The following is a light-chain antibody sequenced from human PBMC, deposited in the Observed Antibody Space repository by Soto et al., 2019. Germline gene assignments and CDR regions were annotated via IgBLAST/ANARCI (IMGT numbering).Light chain of an antibody. CDR1: QSLVFIDGNIY. Sequence: DVVMTQSPLSLPVTLGQPASISCKSSQSLVFIDGNIYLNWFQQRPGQSPRRLIYKISNRDPGVPDRFSGSGSGTEFTLKVSRVEAEDVGLYYCMQATHWPYTFGQGTKLEIK. J-gene: IGKJ2*01. CDR2: KIS. V-gene: IGKV2-30*01. CDR3: MQATHWPYT.